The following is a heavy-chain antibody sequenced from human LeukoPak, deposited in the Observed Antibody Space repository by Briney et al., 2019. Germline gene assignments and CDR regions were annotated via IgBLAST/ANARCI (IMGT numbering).Heavy chain of an antibody. CDR1: GFSLSTSGVG. J-gene: IGHJ4*02. CDR2: IYWDDDK. D-gene: IGHD3-9*01. Sequence: SGPTLVKPTQTLTLTCTFSGFSLSTSGVGVGWIRQPPGKALEWLALIYWDDDKRYSPSLKSRLTITKDTSKNQAVLTMTNMDPVDTATYYCAHRPNWLTGFDYWGQGTLVTVSS. CDR3: AHRPNWLTGFDY. V-gene: IGHV2-5*02.